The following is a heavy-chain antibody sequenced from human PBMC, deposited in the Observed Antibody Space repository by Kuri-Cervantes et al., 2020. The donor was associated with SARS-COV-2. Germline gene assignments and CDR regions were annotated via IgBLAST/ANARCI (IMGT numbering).Heavy chain of an antibody. CDR3: ARTYSSGWYYYYYMDV. J-gene: IGHJ6*03. CDR1: GGSISSGSYY. CDR2: IYTSGST. D-gene: IGHD6-19*01. Sequence: SETLSLTCTVSGGSISSGSYYWSWIRQPAGKGLEWIGRIYTSGSTNYNPSLKSRVTISVDTSKNQFSLKLSSVTAADTAVYYCARTYSSGWYYYYYMDVWGKGTTVTVSS. V-gene: IGHV4-61*02.